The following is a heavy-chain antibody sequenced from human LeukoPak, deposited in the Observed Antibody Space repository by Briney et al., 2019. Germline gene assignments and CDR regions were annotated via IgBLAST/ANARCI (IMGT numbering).Heavy chain of an antibody. D-gene: IGHD3-22*01. V-gene: IGHV4-38-2*02. CDR1: GYSISSGYY. Sequence: SETLSLTCTVSGYSISSGYYWGWIRQPPGKGLEWIGSIYHSGSTYYNPSLKSRVTISVDTSKNQFSLKLTSVTAADTAVYYCARDQIPGHTSGCDRWGQGTLVTVSS. J-gene: IGHJ5*02. CDR2: IYHSGST. CDR3: ARDQIPGHTSGCDR.